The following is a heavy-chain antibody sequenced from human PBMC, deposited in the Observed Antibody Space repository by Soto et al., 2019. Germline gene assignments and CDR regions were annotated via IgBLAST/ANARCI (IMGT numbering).Heavy chain of an antibody. CDR2: INHSGST. V-gene: IGHV4-34*01. D-gene: IGHD5-12*01. J-gene: IGHJ4*02. Sequence: PSETLSLTCAVYGGSFSGYYWGWIRQPPGKGLEWIGEINHSGSTNYNPSLKSRVTISVDTSKNQFSLKLSSVTAADTAVYYCARGLLLRREYYFGYWGQGTLVTVSS. CDR3: ARGLLLRREYYFGY. CDR1: GGSFSGYY.